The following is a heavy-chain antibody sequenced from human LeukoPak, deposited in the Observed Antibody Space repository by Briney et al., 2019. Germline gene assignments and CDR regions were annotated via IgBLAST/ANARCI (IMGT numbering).Heavy chain of an antibody. J-gene: IGHJ4*02. D-gene: IGHD3-22*01. CDR1: GFTFSSYA. CDR2: ISGSGGST. CDR3: AKDRTTVDYYDSSGYYPYYFDY. V-gene: IGHV3-23*01. Sequence: GGSLRLSCAASGFTFSSYAMSWVRQAPGKGLEWVSAISGSGGSTYYADSVKGRFTISRDNSKNTLYLQMNSLRAEDTAVYYCAKDRTTVDYYDSSGYYPYYFDYWGQGTLVTVS.